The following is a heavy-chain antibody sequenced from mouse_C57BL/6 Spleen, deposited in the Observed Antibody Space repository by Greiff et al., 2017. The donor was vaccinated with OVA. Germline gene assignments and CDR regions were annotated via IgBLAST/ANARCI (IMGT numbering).Heavy chain of an antibody. J-gene: IGHJ2*01. CDR1: GYAFSSSW. CDR3: ARDTTVGFDY. V-gene: IGHV1-82*01. CDR2: IYPGDGDT. Sequence: LVKPGASVKISCKASGYAFSSSWMNWVKQRPGKGLEWIGRIYPGDGDTNYNGKFKGKATLTADKSSSTAYMQLSSLTSEDSAVYFCARDTTVGFDYWGQGTTLTVSS. D-gene: IGHD1-1*01.